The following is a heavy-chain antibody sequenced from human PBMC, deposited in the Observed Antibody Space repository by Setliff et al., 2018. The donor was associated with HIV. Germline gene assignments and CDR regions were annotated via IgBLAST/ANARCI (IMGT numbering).Heavy chain of an antibody. CDR3: AREYYRSGGYYSGWKYSYMDV. CDR1: GDSIRGYY. V-gene: IGHV4-59*12. D-gene: IGHD2-15*01. J-gene: IGHJ6*03. CDR2: VFYTGFA. Sequence: SETLSLTCTVSGDSIRGYYWSWIRQPPGKGVEWMGYVFYTGFAAYNPSLKSRLTNSVDTSKSQFSLRLTSVTAADTAMYYCAREYYRSGGYYSGWKYSYMDVWGKGTTVTVSS.